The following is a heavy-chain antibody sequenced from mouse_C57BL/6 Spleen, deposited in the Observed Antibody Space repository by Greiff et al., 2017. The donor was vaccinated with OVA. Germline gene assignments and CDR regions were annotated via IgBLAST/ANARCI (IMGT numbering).Heavy chain of an antibody. CDR3: ARGYDGYYDAMDY. Sequence: VQLQESGAELARPGASVKLSCKASGYTFTSYGISWVKQRTGQGLEWIGEIYPRSGNTYYNEKFKGKATLTADKSSSTAYMELRSLTSEDSAVYFCARGYDGYYDAMDYWGQGTSVTVSS. D-gene: IGHD2-3*01. V-gene: IGHV1-81*01. CDR1: GYTFTSYG. CDR2: IYPRSGNT. J-gene: IGHJ4*01.